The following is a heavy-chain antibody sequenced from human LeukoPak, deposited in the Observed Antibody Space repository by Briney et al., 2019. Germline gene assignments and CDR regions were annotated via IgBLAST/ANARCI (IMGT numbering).Heavy chain of an antibody. D-gene: IGHD6-19*01. V-gene: IGHV3-33*01. J-gene: IGHJ4*02. Sequence: GGSLRLSCAASGFTFSSYGMHWVRQAPGKGPEWVAVIWYDGSHKYYADSVKGRFTISRDNSMDTVYLQMNSLRAEDTAVYYCARLGSGWYFDYWGQGTLVTVSS. CDR3: ARLGSGWYFDY. CDR2: IWYDGSHK. CDR1: GFTFSSYG.